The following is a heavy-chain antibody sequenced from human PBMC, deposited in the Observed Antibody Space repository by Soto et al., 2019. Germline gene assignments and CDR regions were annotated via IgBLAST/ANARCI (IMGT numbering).Heavy chain of an antibody. D-gene: IGHD3-22*01. CDR1: GYTLTELS. CDR3: ATAQLKPKQPGFYYYDSSGYYQGAPFDY. V-gene: IGHV1-24*01. CDR2: FDPEDGET. Sequence: ASVKVSCKVSGYTLTELSMHWVRQAPGKGLEWMGGFDPEDGETIYAQKFQGRVTMTEDTSTDTAYMELSSLRSEDTAVYYCATAQLKPKQPGFYYYDSSGYYQGAPFDYWGQGTLVTVSS. J-gene: IGHJ4*02.